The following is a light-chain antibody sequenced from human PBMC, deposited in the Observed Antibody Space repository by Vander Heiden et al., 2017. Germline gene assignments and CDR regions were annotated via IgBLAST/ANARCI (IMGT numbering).Light chain of an antibody. J-gene: IGLJ2*01. CDR1: NIGSKS. CDR3: QVWDSSGDHVV. CDR2: DDS. V-gene: IGLV3-21*02. Sequence: SYVLTQPPSVSVAPGQTARITCGGNNIGSKSVYWYQQKPGRAPVVVVYDDSDRPSGIPERFSGSKFGNTDTLTISRVEAGDEADYYGQVWDSSGDHVVFGGGTKLTVL.